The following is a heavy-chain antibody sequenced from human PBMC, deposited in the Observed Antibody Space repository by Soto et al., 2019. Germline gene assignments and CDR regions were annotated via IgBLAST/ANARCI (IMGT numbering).Heavy chain of an antibody. Sequence: LELLSLTCTVAGGSIISYYWSWIRQPTGKELEWIGYISYSGSTNYNPSLKSRVTISVDTSKNQFSLELSSVTAADTAVYFCMRGLFSGSSYSGSWYYFDSWGQGTMVTVFS. CDR1: GGSIISYY. CDR2: ISYSGST. J-gene: IGHJ4*02. V-gene: IGHV4-59*12. D-gene: IGHD1-26*01. CDR3: MRGLFSGSSYSGSWYYFDS.